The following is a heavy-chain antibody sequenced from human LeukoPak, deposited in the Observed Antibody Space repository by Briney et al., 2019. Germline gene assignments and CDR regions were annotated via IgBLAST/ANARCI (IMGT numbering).Heavy chain of an antibody. CDR2: IKQDGSEK. Sequence: PGGSLRLSCAASGFTFSNYWMSWVRQAPGKGLEWVAHIKQDGSEKYYVDSVKGRFTISRDNAESSLYLQMNSLRAEDTAVYYCARSASYYDSSGYSNYFDYWGQGTLVTVSS. V-gene: IGHV3-7*01. CDR1: GFTFSNYW. J-gene: IGHJ4*02. D-gene: IGHD3-22*01. CDR3: ARSASYYDSSGYSNYFDY.